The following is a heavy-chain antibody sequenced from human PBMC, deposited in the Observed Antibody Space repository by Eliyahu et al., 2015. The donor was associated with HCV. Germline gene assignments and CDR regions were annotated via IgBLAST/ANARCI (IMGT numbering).Heavy chain of an antibody. CDR2: ISSSSSYI. CDR1: GFTFSSYX. CDR3: ARDSGGFGELFGSPAEIDY. J-gene: IGHJ4*02. V-gene: IGHV3-21*01. D-gene: IGHD3-10*01. Sequence: EVQLVESGGGLVKPGGSLRLSCAASGFTFSSYXMXWVRQAPEKGLEWVSXISSSSSYIYYADSVKGRLTISRDNAKNSLYLHMNSLRAEDTAVYYCARDSGGFGELFGSPAEIDYWGQGTFWSPSPQ.